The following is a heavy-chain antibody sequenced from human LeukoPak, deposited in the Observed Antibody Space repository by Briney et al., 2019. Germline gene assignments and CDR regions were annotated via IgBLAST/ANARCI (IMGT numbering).Heavy chain of an antibody. J-gene: IGHJ3*01. Sequence: SDTLSLTCTVSSASISSSNHNWGWLRQPPGKGPDWIGNIYFSGTSYYNPSLKSRVIISVDTSKSQFSLKLNSVTAADTAVYYCARHAWGLNAFDVWGRGTMVIVSS. CDR2: IYFSGTS. D-gene: IGHD3-16*01. CDR1: SASISSSNHN. CDR3: ARHAWGLNAFDV. V-gene: IGHV4-39*01.